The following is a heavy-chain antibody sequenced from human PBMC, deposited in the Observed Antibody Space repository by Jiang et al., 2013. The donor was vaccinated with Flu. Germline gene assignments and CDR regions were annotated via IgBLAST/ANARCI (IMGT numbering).Heavy chain of an antibody. D-gene: IGHD6-13*01. V-gene: IGHV3-64*01. Sequence: VQLVESGGGLVQPGGSLRLSCAASGFTFSSYSMQWVRQAPGKGLEYMASISSNGGSTYHANSVKGRFTISRDNSKNTLYLQMGGVRAEDMAVYYCARAIDVAAAGTIYFQHWG. CDR2: ISSNGGST. CDR1: GFTFSSYS. J-gene: IGHJ1*01. CDR3: ARAIDVAAAGTIYFQH.